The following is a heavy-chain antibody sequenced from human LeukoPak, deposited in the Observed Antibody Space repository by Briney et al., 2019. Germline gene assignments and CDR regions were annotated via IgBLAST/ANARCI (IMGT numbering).Heavy chain of an antibody. Sequence: PGGSLRLSCAASGFTFDDYAMHWVRQAPGKGLEWVSGINKNSDDMGYADSVKGRFTISRDNAKNSLYLQMNSLRAEDMALYYCAKGYCSGGSCYRAFDIWGQGTMVTVSS. D-gene: IGHD2-15*01. V-gene: IGHV3-9*03. CDR1: GFTFDDYA. CDR2: INKNSDDM. J-gene: IGHJ3*02. CDR3: AKGYCSGGSCYRAFDI.